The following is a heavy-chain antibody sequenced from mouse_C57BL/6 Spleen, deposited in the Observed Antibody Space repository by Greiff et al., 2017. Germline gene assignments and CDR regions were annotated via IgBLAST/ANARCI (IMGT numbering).Heavy chain of an antibody. CDR3: ARTGYYGSSSYWYFDV. D-gene: IGHD1-1*01. CDR2: ISSGSSTI. Sequence: EVKLVESGGGLVKPGGSLKLSCAASGFTFSDYGMHWVRQAPEKGLEWVAYISSGSSTIYYADTVKGRFTISRDNAKNTLFLQMTSLRSEDTAMYYCARTGYYGSSSYWYFDVWGTGTTVTVSS. J-gene: IGHJ1*03. CDR1: GFTFSDYG. V-gene: IGHV5-17*01.